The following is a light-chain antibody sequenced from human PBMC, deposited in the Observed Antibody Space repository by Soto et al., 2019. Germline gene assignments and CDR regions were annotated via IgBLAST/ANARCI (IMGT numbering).Light chain of an antibody. V-gene: IGLV2-14*01. CDR1: SSDVGAYNY. CDR2: DVS. J-gene: IGLJ2*01. Sequence: QSALTQPASVSGSPGQSITISCTGTSSDVGAYNYVSWYQQHPGKVPKVVLYDVSNRPSGVSNRFSGSKSGNTASLTISGLQADDEADYYCGSYTSSSTLVFGGGTKLTVL. CDR3: GSYTSSSTLV.